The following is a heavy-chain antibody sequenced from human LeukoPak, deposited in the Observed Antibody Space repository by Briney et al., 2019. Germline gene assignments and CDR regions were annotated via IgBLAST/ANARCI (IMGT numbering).Heavy chain of an antibody. D-gene: IGHD3-22*01. CDR2: IFPGDSDT. J-gene: IGHJ3*02. V-gene: IGHV5-51*01. CDR3: ARSRTMIDAFDI. CDR1: GYSFTSYW. Sequence: GESLKISCEGSGYSFTSYWIAWVRQMPGKGLEWMGIIFPGDSDTRYSPSFQGQVTISADKSISTAYLQWSSLKASDTAMYYCARSRTMIDAFDIWGQGTMVTVSS.